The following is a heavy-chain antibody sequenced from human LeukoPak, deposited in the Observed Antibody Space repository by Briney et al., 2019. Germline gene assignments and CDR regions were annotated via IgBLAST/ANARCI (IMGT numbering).Heavy chain of an antibody. CDR3: VRVTRQQLFYMDV. J-gene: IGHJ6*03. V-gene: IGHV4-30-4*08. D-gene: IGHD6-13*01. CDR2: IHYSGST. CDR1: GGSISSDDYY. Sequence: PSETLSLTCTVSGGSISSDDYYWSWIRQPPGKGLEWIGYIHYSGSTYYDPSLKSRVTISVDTSKNQFSLNLSSVTAADTAVYYCVRVTRQQLFYMDVWGKGTTVTVSS.